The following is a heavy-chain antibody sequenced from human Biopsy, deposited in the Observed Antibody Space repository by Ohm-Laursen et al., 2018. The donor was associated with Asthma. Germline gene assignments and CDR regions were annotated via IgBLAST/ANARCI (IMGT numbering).Heavy chain of an antibody. V-gene: IGHV1-3*04. D-gene: IGHD3-9*01. Sequence: VKVSCKASGYNFISFAIHWVRQTPGQRLEWMGWVNTGNGDTKYSQKFQGRVTITRDTSASTAYMELRSLRSEDTATYYCARTYYDFLTGQVKDVFGVWGQGTMVTVSS. CDR1: GYNFISFA. CDR2: VNTGNGDT. J-gene: IGHJ3*01. CDR3: ARTYYDFLTGQVKDVFGV.